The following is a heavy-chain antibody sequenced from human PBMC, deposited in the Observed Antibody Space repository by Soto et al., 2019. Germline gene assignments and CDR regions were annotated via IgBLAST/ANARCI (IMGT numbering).Heavy chain of an antibody. CDR1: GFTFSTNA. CDR2: ISSSAGNT. Sequence: PGGSLRLSCAASGFTFSTNAMNWVRQAPGKGLEWVSSISSSAGNTYYADSAKGRLTISRDNSKNTLHLQMNSLRAEDTAVYYCARGLPIDYWGQGTLVTVSS. J-gene: IGHJ4*02. V-gene: IGHV3-23*01. CDR3: ARGLPIDY.